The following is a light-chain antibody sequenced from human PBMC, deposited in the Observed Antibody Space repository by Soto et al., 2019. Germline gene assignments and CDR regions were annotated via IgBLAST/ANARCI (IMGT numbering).Light chain of an antibody. J-gene: IGKJ1*01. CDR3: QKYNSALWT. CDR2: SAS. CDR1: QGISNY. V-gene: IGKV1-27*01. Sequence: DIQMTQSPSSLSASVGDRVTITCRASQGISNYLAWYQQKPGKVPQLLIYSASVLQSGVPSRFSGSGSETDFTLTISSLQPEDVATYYCQKYNSALWTFGQGTNVEIK.